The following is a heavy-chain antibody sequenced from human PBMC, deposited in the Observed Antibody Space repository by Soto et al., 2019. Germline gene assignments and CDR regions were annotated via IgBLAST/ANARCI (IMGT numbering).Heavy chain of an antibody. D-gene: IGHD1-1*01. CDR2: IIAGNGHT. CDR1: GYTFASRA. J-gene: IGHJ4*02. CDR3: ARAFGTEEFDY. V-gene: IGHV1-3*01. Sequence: ASVKVSCKASGYTFASRAMHWVRQAPGQRPEWMGWIIAGNGHTEYSQKFQGRVTITSDTSATTAYMELSSLTSEDTAVYYCARAFGTEEFDYWGQGSLVTVSS.